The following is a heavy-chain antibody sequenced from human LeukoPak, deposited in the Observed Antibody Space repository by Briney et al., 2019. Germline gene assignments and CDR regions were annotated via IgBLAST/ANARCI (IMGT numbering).Heavy chain of an antibody. Sequence: SETLSLTCTVSGDSIGSGIHYWNWIRQPAGKGLEWIGRIYTRGSTNYNPSLKSRVTISLDTSKNQFSLKLSSVTAADTAVYYCARGFWYYDILTGYQGDNWFDPWGQGTLVTVSS. D-gene: IGHD3-9*01. V-gene: IGHV4-61*02. J-gene: IGHJ5*02. CDR2: IYTRGST. CDR1: GDSIGSGIHY. CDR3: ARGFWYYDILTGYQGDNWFDP.